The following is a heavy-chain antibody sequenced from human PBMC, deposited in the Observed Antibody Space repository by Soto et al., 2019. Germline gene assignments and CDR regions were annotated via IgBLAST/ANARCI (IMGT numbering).Heavy chain of an antibody. CDR3: VRDSGAKLSSS. V-gene: IGHV1-69*01. CDR2: IVPIYRTA. Sequence: QVQLVQSGAEVKKPVSSVKVSCKASGGPFSSYRINWVRQAPGQGLEWVGGIVPIYRTADYAQKFQGRVTITADESARTSYMELRSLKSQDTAVYYCVRDSGAKLSSSWGQGTLVTVSS. J-gene: IGHJ4*02. D-gene: IGHD6-13*01. CDR1: GGPFSSYR.